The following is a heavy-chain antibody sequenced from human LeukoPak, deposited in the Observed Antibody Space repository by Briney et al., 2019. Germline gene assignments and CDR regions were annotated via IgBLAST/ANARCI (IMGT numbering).Heavy chain of an antibody. CDR3: AKDRSYDFWSGWFWAY. J-gene: IGHJ4*02. V-gene: IGHV3-23*01. Sequence: GGSLRLSCAASGFTFSSYAMSWVRQAPGKGLEWVSAISGSGGSTYYADSVKGRFTISRDNSKNTLYLQMNSLRAEDTAVYYCAKDRSYDFWSGWFWAYWGQGTPVTVSS. CDR1: GFTFSSYA. CDR2: ISGSGGST. D-gene: IGHD3-3*01.